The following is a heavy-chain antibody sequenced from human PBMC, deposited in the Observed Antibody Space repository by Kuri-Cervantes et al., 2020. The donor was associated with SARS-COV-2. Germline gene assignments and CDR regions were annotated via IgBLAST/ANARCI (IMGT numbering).Heavy chain of an antibody. Sequence: GESLKISCAASGFTFSKYAVHWLRQAPGKGLECVANIKQDGSEKYYVDSVKGRFTISRDNAKNSLYLQMNSLRAEDTAVYYCARDRYCSSNSCYYYGMDVWGQGTTVTVSS. CDR2: IKQDGSEK. D-gene: IGHD2-2*01. V-gene: IGHV3-7*03. CDR3: ARDRYCSSNSCYYYGMDV. CDR1: GFTFSKYA. J-gene: IGHJ6*02.